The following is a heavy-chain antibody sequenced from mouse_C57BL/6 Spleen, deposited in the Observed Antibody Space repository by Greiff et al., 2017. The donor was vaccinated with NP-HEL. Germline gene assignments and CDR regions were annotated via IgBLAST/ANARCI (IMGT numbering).Heavy chain of an antibody. V-gene: IGHV1-69*01. D-gene: IGHD1-1*01. CDR2: IDPSDSYT. CDR1: GYTFTSYW. J-gene: IGHJ2*01. Sequence: VQLQQPGAELVMPGASVKLSCKASGYTFTSYWLHWVPQRPGQGLAWIGAIDPSDSYTNYNQKFKGKSTLTVDTSSSTAYMQLSRLTSDDSAFYCGVRGGTVVAIDDWGKGTTLT. CDR3: VRGGTVVAIDD.